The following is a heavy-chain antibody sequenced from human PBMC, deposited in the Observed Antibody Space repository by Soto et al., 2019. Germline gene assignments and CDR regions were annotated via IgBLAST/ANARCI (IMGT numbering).Heavy chain of an antibody. CDR2: ISSSGSAI. CDR3: ARDRYGDKAFDY. V-gene: IGHV3-11*01. J-gene: IGHJ4*02. D-gene: IGHD4-17*01. Sequence: YYWGWIRQAPGKGLEWVSYISSSGSAIYYADSVKGRFTISRDNAKNSLYLQMNSLRAEDTAVYYCARDRYGDKAFDYWGQGTLVTVSA. CDR1: YY.